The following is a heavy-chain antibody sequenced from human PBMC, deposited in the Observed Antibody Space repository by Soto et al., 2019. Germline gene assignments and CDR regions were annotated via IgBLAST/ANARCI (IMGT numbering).Heavy chain of an antibody. CDR1: GGTFSSYA. V-gene: IGHV1-69*01. Sequence: QVQLVQSGAEVTKPGSSVKVSCKASGGTFSSYAISWERQAPGQGLEWMGGIIPIFGTANYAQKFQGRVTITADESTSTDYMERSSLRSEATAVDYCARDRTEVPNWFGPWGKGTLVAVSS. J-gene: IGHJ5*02. CDR2: IIPIFGTA. CDR3: ARDRTEVPNWFGP.